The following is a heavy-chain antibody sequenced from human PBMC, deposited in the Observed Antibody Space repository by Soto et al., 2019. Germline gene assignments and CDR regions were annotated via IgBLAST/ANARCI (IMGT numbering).Heavy chain of an antibody. V-gene: IGHV1-18*01. CDR2: ISADSGYT. J-gene: IGHJ6*02. Sequence: QIQLVQSGGGVERPGASVTVSCEASGYIFTTYGLSWVRQTPAHGLEWMGWISADSGYTQYAQFLQDRLTMTRDTSTTTGLTEFRDLTSDDTGIYYCAGDRPPGSLYGMDAWGQGTVVTVSS. CDR3: AGDRPPGSLYGMDA. CDR1: GYIFTTYG. D-gene: IGHD3-10*01.